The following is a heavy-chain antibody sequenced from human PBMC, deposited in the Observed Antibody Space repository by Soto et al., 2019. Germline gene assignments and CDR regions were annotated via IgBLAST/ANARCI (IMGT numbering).Heavy chain of an antibody. Sequence: QVQLVQSGAEVKKPGASVKVSCKASGYTFTSYAMHWVRQAPGQRLEWMGWSNAGNGNTKYSQKFQGRVTLTRDTSASTAYMELSSLRSEDTAVYYCARDQYNWNFDQQSGFDPWGQGTLVTVSS. D-gene: IGHD1-7*01. V-gene: IGHV1-3*01. J-gene: IGHJ5*02. CDR3: ARDQYNWNFDQQSGFDP. CDR2: SNAGNGNT. CDR1: GYTFTSYA.